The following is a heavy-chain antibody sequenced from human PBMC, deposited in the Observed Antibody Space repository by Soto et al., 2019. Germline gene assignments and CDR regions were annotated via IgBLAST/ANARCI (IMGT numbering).Heavy chain of an antibody. CDR3: ARRSGGADYSYYGMEV. V-gene: IGHV5-51*01. J-gene: IGHJ6*02. CDR2: TFPFESHT. Sequence: GESLKISCKGSGYSFTSYWIGWVRQMPGNGLVWIAMTFPFESHTRHSPAFEGQVTISADKSISTAYLTSSSLKASDTAMYYCARRSGGADYSYYGMEVWGQGTTVTVSS. D-gene: IGHD3-16*01. CDR1: GYSFTSYW.